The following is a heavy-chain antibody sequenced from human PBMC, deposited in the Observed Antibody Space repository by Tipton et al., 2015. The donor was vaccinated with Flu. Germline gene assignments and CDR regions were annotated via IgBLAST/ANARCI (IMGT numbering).Heavy chain of an antibody. J-gene: IGHJ4*02. D-gene: IGHD3-3*02. CDR3: AKNFAPISNFMTTFDY. CDR1: GFTFSNYA. CDR2: ISGSGGST. Sequence: SLRLSCAASGFTFSNYAMSWVRQAPGKGLEWVSGISGSGGSTCYAESVKGRFTISRDNAKNTLYLQMNSLRADDTALYYCAKNFAPISNFMTTFDYWGQGTLVTVSS. V-gene: IGHV3-23*01.